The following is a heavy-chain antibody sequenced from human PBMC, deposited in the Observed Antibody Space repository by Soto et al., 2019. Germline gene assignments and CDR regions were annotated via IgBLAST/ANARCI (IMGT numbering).Heavy chain of an antibody. CDR3: ARDWVNYYGSGNYFDY. CDR2: INAGNGYT. D-gene: IGHD3-10*01. V-gene: IGHV1-3*01. J-gene: IGHJ4*02. Sequence: QVQLVQSGAEVKKPGASVKVSCEASGYTFTNYAMHWVRQAPGQGLEWMGWINAGNGYTKYSQKFQGRVTITRDTSASTAYMELSSLRSEDTAVYYCARDWVNYYGSGNYFDYWGQGTLVTVSS. CDR1: GYTFTNYA.